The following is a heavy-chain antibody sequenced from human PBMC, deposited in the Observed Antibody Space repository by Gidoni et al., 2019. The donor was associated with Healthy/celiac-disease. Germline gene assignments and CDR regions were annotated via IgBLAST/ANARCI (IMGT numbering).Heavy chain of an antibody. D-gene: IGHD5-12*01. V-gene: IGHV3-30*03. Sequence: QVQLVESGGGVVQPGRSLRLSCAASGFPFSSYGMHWVRQAPGKGLEWVAVISYDGSNKYYADSVKGRFTISRDNSKNTLYLQMNSLRAEDTAVYYCARDKRRDGYNNFDYWGQGTLVTVSS. CDR1: GFPFSSYG. CDR2: ISYDGSNK. J-gene: IGHJ4*02. CDR3: ARDKRRDGYNNFDY.